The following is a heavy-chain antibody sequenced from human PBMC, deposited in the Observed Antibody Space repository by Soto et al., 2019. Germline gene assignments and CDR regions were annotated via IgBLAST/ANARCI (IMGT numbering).Heavy chain of an antibody. V-gene: IGHV3-53*04. CDR3: ARDLGVAYCGGDCYSGYFQH. D-gene: IGHD2-21*02. CDR2: IYSGGST. J-gene: IGHJ1*01. CDR1: GFTVSSNY. Sequence: PGGSLRLSCAASGFTVSSNYMSWVRQAPGKGLEWVSVIYSGGSTYYADSVKGRFTISRHNSKNTLYLQLSSLRSEDTAVYYCARDLGVAYCGGDCYSGYFQHWGQGTLVTVSS.